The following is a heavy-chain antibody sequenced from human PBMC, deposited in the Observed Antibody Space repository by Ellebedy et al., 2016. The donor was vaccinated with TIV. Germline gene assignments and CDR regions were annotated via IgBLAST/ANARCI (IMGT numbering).Heavy chain of an antibody. CDR1: GFTFSSYG. J-gene: IGHJ4*02. D-gene: IGHD2-15*01. Sequence: GESLKISCAASGFTFSSYGMHWVRQAPGKGLEWVAVIWDDGSNQNYADSVKGRFTISRDNSKNMLYLQMNSLRADDTALYYCARELGGSGGSDFDYWGQGTLVTVSS. V-gene: IGHV3-33*01. CDR3: ARELGGSGGSDFDY. CDR2: IWDDGSNQ.